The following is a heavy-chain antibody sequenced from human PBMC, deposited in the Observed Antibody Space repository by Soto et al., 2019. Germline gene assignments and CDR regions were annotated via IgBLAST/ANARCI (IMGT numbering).Heavy chain of an antibody. CDR2: IYYSGST. CDR3: AREVRGYSGSAYYYYYYMDV. J-gene: IGHJ6*03. D-gene: IGHD5-12*01. V-gene: IGHV4-59*01. Sequence: SETLSLTCTVSGGSISSYYWSWIRQPPGKGLEWIGYIYYSGSTNYNPSLKSRVTISVDTSKNQFSLKLSSVTAADTAVYYCAREVRGYSGSAYYYYYYMDVWGKGTTVTVSS. CDR1: GGSISSYY.